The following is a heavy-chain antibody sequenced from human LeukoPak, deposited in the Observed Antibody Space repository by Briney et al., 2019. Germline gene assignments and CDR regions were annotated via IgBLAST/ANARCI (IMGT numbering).Heavy chain of an antibody. CDR2: ISGSGGTT. J-gene: IGHJ4*02. V-gene: IGHV3-23*01. CDR1: GFTFSSYA. Sequence: GGSLRLSCAASGFTFSSYAMSWVRQAPGKGLEWVAVISGSGGTTYYADSVKGRFTISRDNSKNTLYLQMNSLRADDTAVYYCARDYDAVTTFYYFDYWGQGTLVTVSS. CDR3: ARDYDAVTTFYYFDY. D-gene: IGHD4-17*01.